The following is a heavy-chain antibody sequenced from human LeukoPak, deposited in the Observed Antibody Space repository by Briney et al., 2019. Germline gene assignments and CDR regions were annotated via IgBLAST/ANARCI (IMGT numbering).Heavy chain of an antibody. CDR2: IYYSGST. CDR3: ARVIGAYNWFDP. V-gene: IGHV4-59*07. D-gene: IGHD1-26*01. CDR1: GGSISSYY. J-gene: IGHJ5*02. Sequence: SDTLSLTCTVSGGSISSYYGSWIRQPPGKGLEWIGYIYYSGSTNHNPSLKSRVTISVDTSKNQFSLKLSSVTAADTAVYYCARVIGAYNWFDPWGQGTLVTVSS.